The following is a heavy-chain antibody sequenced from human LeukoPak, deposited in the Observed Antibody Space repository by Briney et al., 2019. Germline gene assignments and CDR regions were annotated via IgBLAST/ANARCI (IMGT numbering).Heavy chain of an antibody. CDR1: EFTFPTYW. Sequence: HSGGSLRLSCEASEFTFPTYWLIWVRQAPGKGLEGVANKKQEGSEKYSVDSVKGRFTISRDNAKNSVYLQMNSLRAEDTAVYSCARLSEMLRGPDLIYYFEHWGQGTLVTVSA. J-gene: IGHJ4*02. V-gene: IGHV3-7*01. CDR2: KKQEGSEK. D-gene: IGHD3-10*01. CDR3: ARLSEMLRGPDLIYYFEH.